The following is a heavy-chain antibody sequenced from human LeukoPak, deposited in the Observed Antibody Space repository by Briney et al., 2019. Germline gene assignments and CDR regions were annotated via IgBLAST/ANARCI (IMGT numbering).Heavy chain of an antibody. D-gene: IGHD3-10*02. CDR3: AELGITMIGGV. CDR2: ISSSGSTI. V-gene: IGHV3-11*04. Sequence: PGGSLRLSCAASGFFVSTNYMSWVRQAPGKGLEWVSYISSSGSTIYYADSVKGRFTISRDNAKNSLYLQMNSLRAEDTAVYYCAELGITMIGGVWGKGTTVTISS. J-gene: IGHJ6*04. CDR1: GFFVSTNY.